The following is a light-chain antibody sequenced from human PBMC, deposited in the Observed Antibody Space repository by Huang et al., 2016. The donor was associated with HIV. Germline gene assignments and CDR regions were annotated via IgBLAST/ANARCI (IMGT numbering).Light chain of an antibody. CDR2: GAS. CDR1: PSVSSN. Sequence: EIVMTQSPATLSVSPGERATLSCRASPSVSSNLAWYQQKPGQAPRLLIYGASTRATGIPARFSGSGSGTEFTLTISSLQSEDFAVYYCQQYNNWPLTFGGGTKVEIK. CDR3: QQYNNWPLT. J-gene: IGKJ4*01. V-gene: IGKV3-15*01.